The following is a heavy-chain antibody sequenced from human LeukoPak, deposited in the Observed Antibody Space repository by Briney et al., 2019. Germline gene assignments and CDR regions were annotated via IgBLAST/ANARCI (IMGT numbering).Heavy chain of an antibody. Sequence: ASVKVACKASGYPFTGYYMHWVRQAPGQGLEWMGWINPNSGGTNYAQKFQGRVTMTRDTSISTAYMELSRLRSDGTAVYYCARDGASYCSGGSCYSANSYYYYMDVWGKGTTVTVSS. CDR1: GYPFTGYY. CDR2: INPNSGGT. J-gene: IGHJ6*03. CDR3: ARDGASYCSGGSCYSANSYYYYMDV. V-gene: IGHV1-2*02. D-gene: IGHD2-15*01.